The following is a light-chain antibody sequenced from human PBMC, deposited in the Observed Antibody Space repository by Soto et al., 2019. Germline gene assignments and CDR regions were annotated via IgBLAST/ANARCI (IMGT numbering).Light chain of an antibody. Sequence: EIVLTQSPATLSLSPGERATLSCRASQSVSRYLAWYQQKPGQAPRLLIYDASNRATGIPARFSGSGSGTDFTLTISSLEPEDLAVYYCQQRSSWPITFGQGTRLEIK. CDR1: QSVSRY. J-gene: IGKJ5*01. CDR3: QQRSSWPIT. V-gene: IGKV3-11*01. CDR2: DAS.